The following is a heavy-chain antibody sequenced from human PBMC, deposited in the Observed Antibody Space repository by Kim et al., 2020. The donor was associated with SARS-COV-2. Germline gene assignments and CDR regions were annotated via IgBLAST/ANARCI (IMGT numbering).Heavy chain of an antibody. CDR3: ARDPPTDYVWGSYRYTGDY. D-gene: IGHD3-16*02. CDR1: GFTFSSYS. CDR2: ISSSSSYI. Sequence: GGSLRLSCAASGFTFSSYSMNWVRQAPGKGLEWVSSISSSSSYIYYADSVKGRFTISRDNAKNSLYLQMNSLRAEDTAVYYCARDPPTDYVWGSYRYTGDYWGQGTLVTVSS. J-gene: IGHJ4*02. V-gene: IGHV3-21*01.